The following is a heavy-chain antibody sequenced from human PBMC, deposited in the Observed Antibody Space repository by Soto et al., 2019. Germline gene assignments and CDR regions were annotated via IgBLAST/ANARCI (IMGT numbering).Heavy chain of an antibody. V-gene: IGHV6-1*01. Sequence: QVQLQQSGPGLVKPSQTLSLTFAISGDSFSSNDALWNWISQSPARGLEWLGTTYYRSIWQTEYAVSVKGRMSINPDASKELVSLQLNSVIPEGTCMYYCARLVGNSGLDHGGQGTLVTVSA. D-gene: IGHD6-25*01. CDR1: GDSFSSNDAL. CDR2: TYYRSIWQT. J-gene: IGHJ4*02. CDR3: ARLVGNSGLDH.